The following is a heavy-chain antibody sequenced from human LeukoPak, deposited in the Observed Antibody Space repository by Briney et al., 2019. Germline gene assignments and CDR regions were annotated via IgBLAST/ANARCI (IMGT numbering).Heavy chain of an antibody. CDR2: INPDGSDK. CDR3: VSGSGWIFDY. D-gene: IGHD6-19*01. Sequence: ETLSLTCTVSGGSISSYYWSWIRQPPGKGLEWVANINPDGSDKQYLDSVKGRFTISRDSARNSLYLQMNSLRAEDTAVYYCVSGSGWIFDYWGQGTLVTVSS. J-gene: IGHJ4*02. CDR1: GGSISSYY. V-gene: IGHV3-7*01.